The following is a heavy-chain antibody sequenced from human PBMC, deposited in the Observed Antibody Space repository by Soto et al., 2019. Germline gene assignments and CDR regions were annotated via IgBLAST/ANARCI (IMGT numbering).Heavy chain of an antibody. CDR3: AREGHPFNAFDI. J-gene: IGHJ3*02. CDR2: LYNVYNGETT. V-gene: IGHV4-59*01. CDR1: GISINNYY. Sequence: QVQLQESGPRLVQPSETLSLSCSVSGISINNYYWNWIRQPPGKGLEWIGFLYNVYNGETTNYNPYIQTRVTMSTDTSKNQFSLNLTSVTAADTAVYYCAREGHPFNAFDIWGQGILVTVSS.